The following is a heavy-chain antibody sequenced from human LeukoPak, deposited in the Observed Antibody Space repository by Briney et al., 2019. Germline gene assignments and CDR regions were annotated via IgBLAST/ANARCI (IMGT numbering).Heavy chain of an antibody. D-gene: IGHD5-24*01. CDR3: TATPYRDGPLNY. CDR2: NNRSGSI. J-gene: IGHJ4*02. V-gene: IGHV4-34*01. Sequence: KPSETLSLTCGVYGESFNTYYWTWIRQPPGKGLEWIGENNRSGSINYNPSLKSRVTMSVDTSKNQLCLTLTSVTAADTAVYYCTATPYRDGPLNYWGQGTLVTVSS. CDR1: GESFNTYY.